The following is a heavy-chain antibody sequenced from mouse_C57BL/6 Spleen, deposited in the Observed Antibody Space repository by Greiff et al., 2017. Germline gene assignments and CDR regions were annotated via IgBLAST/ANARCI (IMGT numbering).Heavy chain of an antibody. CDR3: ARGGIYYGYDEAMDY. J-gene: IGHJ4*01. CDR1: GFSLTSYA. D-gene: IGHD2-2*01. Sequence: VKLMESGPGLVAPSQSLSITCTVSGFSLTSYAISWVRQPPGKGLEWLGVIWTGGGTNYNSALKSRLSISKDNPTSQVFLKMNSLQTDDTARYYCARGGIYYGYDEAMDYWCQGTSVTVTS. V-gene: IGHV2-9-1*01. CDR2: IWTGGGT.